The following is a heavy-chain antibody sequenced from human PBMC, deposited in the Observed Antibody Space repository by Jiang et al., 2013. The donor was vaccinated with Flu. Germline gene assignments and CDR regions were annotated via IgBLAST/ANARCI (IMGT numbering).Heavy chain of an antibody. CDR2: IYPEDSDT. Sequence: SGYNFDTYWLGWVRQTPEKGLEWMGLIYPEDSDTRYTSSFHGHVTISADRSVSTGYLEWSSLRVSDSAIYYCVRNIRRSGNTAYYAEYWGQGTQVTVSS. D-gene: IGHD3-9*01. V-gene: IGHV5-51*01. CDR1: GYNFDTYW. CDR3: VRNIRRSGNTAYYAEY. J-gene: IGHJ4*02.